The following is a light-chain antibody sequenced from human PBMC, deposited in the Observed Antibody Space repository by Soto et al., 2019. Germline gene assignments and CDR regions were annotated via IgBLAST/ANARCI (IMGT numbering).Light chain of an antibody. J-gene: IGLJ3*02. CDR1: SGHSSYI. Sequence: QHVLTQSSSASASRGSSVKLTCTLSSGHSSYIIAWHQQQPGKAPRSLMKLEGSGSYNKGSGVPDRFSGSSSGADRYLTISNLQFEDEADYYCETWDSNTRVFGGGTKVTVL. V-gene: IGLV4-60*02. CDR3: ETWDSNTRV. CDR2: LEGSGSY.